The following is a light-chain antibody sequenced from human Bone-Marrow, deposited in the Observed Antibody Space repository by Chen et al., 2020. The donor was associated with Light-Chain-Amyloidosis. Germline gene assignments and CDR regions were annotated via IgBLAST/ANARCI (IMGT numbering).Light chain of an antibody. CDR2: KTS. J-gene: IGKJ1*01. CDR3: LQYYSFWT. V-gene: IGKV1-5*03. CDR1: QTINGW. Sequence: DVQMTQSPSTLSASVRDRITITCRPSQTINGWLAWYQQKPGKVPKVLIYKTSTLETGVPSRFTGSGSGTEFTLTITSLQSDDFATYYCLQYYSFWTFGQGTKVEIK.